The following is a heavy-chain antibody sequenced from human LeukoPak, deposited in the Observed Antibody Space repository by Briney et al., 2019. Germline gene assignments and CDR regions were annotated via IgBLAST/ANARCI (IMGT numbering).Heavy chain of an antibody. CDR3: AREGLRYFDWLLNYYMDV. D-gene: IGHD3-9*01. V-gene: IGHV4-34*01. CDR1: GGSFSGYY. J-gene: IGHJ6*03. Sequence: SETLSLTCAVYGGSFSGYYWSWIRQPPGKGLGWIGEINHSGSTNYNPSLKSRVTISVDTSKNQFSLKLSSVTAADTAVYYCAREGLRYFDWLLNYYMDVWGKGTTVTVSS. CDR2: INHSGST.